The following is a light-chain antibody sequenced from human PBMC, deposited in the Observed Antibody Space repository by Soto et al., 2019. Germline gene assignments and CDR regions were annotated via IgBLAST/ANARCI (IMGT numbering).Light chain of an antibody. V-gene: IGLV1-40*01. CDR1: SSNIGAGYS. J-gene: IGLJ3*02. CDR3: QTYDTSLDGWV. Sequence: QSVLTQPPAVSGAPVQRVTISCTGGSSNIGAGYSVHWYQQLPGTAPKLLVYGDSRPPGVPDRFSGAKSGTSASLAITGIQAGDEASYYCQTYDTSLDGWVFGGGTKLTVL. CDR2: GD.